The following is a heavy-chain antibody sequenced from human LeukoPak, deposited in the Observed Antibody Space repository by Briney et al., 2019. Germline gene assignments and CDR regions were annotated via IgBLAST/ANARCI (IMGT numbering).Heavy chain of an antibody. D-gene: IGHD5-18*01. CDR1: GYSISSGYY. V-gene: IGHV4-38-2*02. Sequence: SSETLSLTCTVSGYSISSGYYWGWIRQPPGKGLEWIGSISHDGTTYYSPSLKSRVTISVDTSKNQFSLKLSSVTAADTAVYYCARELGYSYGIYHFDYWGQGTLVTVSS. J-gene: IGHJ4*02. CDR2: ISHDGTT. CDR3: ARELGYSYGIYHFDY.